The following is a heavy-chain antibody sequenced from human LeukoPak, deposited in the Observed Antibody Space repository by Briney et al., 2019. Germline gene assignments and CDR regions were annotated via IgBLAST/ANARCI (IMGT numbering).Heavy chain of an antibody. CDR2: IKQDGSEK. D-gene: IGHD3-22*01. CDR1: GFTFSSYW. J-gene: IGHJ3*02. Sequence: GGSLRLSCAASGFTFSSYWMSWVRQAPGKGLEWVANIKQDGSEKYYVDSVKGRFTISRDNARNSLYLQMNSLRAEDTAVYYCARDWLWYYYDSSGSQRADAFDIWGQGTMVTVSS. V-gene: IGHV3-7*01. CDR3: ARDWLWYYYDSSGSQRADAFDI.